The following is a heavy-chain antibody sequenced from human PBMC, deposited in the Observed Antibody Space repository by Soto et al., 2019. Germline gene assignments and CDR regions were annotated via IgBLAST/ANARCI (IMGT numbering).Heavy chain of an antibody. V-gene: IGHV1-69*08. D-gene: IGHD4-17*01. Sequence: QVQLVQSGAEVKKPGSSVKVSCKASGGTFSSYTISWVRQAPGQGLEWMGRIIPILGIANYAEKVQGRVTITADKSTSTAYMELSSLRSEDTAVYYCARDGTTVTTFDYWGQGTLVTVSS. CDR1: GGTFSSYT. CDR3: ARDGTTVTTFDY. CDR2: IIPILGIA. J-gene: IGHJ4*02.